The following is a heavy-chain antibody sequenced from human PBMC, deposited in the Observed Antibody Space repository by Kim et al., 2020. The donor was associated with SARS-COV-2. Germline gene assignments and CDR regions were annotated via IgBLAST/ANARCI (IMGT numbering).Heavy chain of an antibody. CDR1: GGSFSGHS. CDR3: ARGRVGVVPAPLLGLGPFFEYFILDV. D-gene: IGHD2-2*01. Sequence: SETLSLTCAVYGGSFSGHSWSWVRQPPGQGLEWIGEITHSGGTKYNPSLKSRLTISLDMSKNQFSLKLTSVTAADTGLYYCARGRVGVVPAPLLGLGPFFEYFILDVWGHGTTVTVSS. V-gene: IGHV4-34*01. CDR2: ITHSGGT. J-gene: IGHJ6*02.